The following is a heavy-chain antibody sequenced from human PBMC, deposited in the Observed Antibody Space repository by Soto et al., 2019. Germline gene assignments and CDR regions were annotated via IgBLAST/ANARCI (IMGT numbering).Heavy chain of an antibody. CDR3: AKSPAYCSGGSCYYFDY. CDR2: ISGSGGST. CDR1: GFTFSSYA. Sequence: GGSLRLSCAASGFTFSSYAMSWARQAPGKGLEWVSAISGSGGSTYYADSVKGRFTISRDNSKNSLYLQMNSLRAEDTAVYYCAKSPAYCSGGSCYYFDYWGQGTLVTVSS. V-gene: IGHV3-23*01. J-gene: IGHJ4*02. D-gene: IGHD2-15*01.